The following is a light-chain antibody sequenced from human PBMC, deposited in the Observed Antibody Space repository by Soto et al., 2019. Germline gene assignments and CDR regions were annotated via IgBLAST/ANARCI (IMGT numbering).Light chain of an antibody. J-gene: IGKJ2*01. CDR2: AAS. Sequence: DLQMTQSPSSLSASVGDRVTITCRASQSISSYLNWYQQKPGKAPKLLIYAASSLQSGAPSRFSGTGSGTAFTLPISSLQPEDFATYYCHQSYSNPLTFGQGTQLEIK. CDR1: QSISSY. CDR3: HQSYSNPLT. V-gene: IGKV1-39*01.